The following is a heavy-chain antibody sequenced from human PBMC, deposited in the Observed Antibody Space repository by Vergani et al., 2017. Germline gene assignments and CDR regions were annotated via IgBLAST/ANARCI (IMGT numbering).Heavy chain of an antibody. V-gene: IGHV4-30-2*01. CDR3: ARAPSYSSSWYPNWFDP. CDR1: GGSISSGGYS. Sequence: QLQLQESGSGLVKPSQTLSLTCAVSGGSISSGGYSWSWIRQPPGKGLEWIGYIYHSGSTYYNPSLKSRVTISVDRSKNQFSLKLSSVTAADTAVYYCARAPSYSSSWYPNWFDPWGQGTLVTVSS. CDR2: IYHSGST. J-gene: IGHJ5*02. D-gene: IGHD6-13*01.